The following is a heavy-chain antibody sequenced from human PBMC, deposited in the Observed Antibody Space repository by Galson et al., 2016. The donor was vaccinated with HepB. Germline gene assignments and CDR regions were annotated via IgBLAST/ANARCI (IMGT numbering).Heavy chain of an antibody. CDR3: ALSWEGAFDI. Sequence: SVKVSCKASGYTFTSYGISWVRQAPGQGLEWTGWISAFNGDANYAPKLQGRVTMTTDTSTSTAYMGLRSLRSDDTAVYYCALSWEGAFDIWGQGTMVTVSS. CDR1: GYTFTSYG. CDR2: ISAFNGDA. V-gene: IGHV1-18*01. J-gene: IGHJ3*02. D-gene: IGHD1-26*01.